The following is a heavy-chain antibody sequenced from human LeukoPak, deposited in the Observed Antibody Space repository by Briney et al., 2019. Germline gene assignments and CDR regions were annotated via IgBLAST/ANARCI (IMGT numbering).Heavy chain of an antibody. CDR2: IYYDGSA. CDR1: GASISNSDYY. D-gene: IGHD5-12*01. J-gene: IGHJ4*02. V-gene: IGHV4-39*07. CDR3: ARDYGSGYDSLFHFDY. Sequence: PSETLSLTCTVSGASISNSDYYWGWIRQPPGKGLQWIGDIYYDGSAYYNPSLKSRVTISIDTSKNRFSLKLSSVTAADTAVYYCARDYGSGYDSLFHFDYWGQGTLVTVSS.